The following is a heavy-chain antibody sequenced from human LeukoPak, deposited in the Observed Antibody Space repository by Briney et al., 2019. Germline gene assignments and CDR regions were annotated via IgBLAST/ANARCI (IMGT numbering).Heavy chain of an antibody. V-gene: IGHV3-30*18. CDR2: ISYDGSNK. CDR1: GFTFSDYG. J-gene: IGHJ5*02. D-gene: IGHD3-9*01. Sequence: GGSLRLSCAASGFTFSDYGMPWVRQAPGKGLEWVAVISYDGSNKYYADSVKGRFTISRDNSKNTLYLQMNSLRAEDTAVYYCAKTDWLSTNWFDPWGQGTLVTVSS. CDR3: AKTDWLSTNWFDP.